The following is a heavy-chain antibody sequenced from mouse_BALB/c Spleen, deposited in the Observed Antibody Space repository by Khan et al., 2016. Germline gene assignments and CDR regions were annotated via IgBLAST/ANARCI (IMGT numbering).Heavy chain of an antibody. CDR2: IATYSGEP. Sequence: QIQLVQSGPELKKFGETVKISCRASGYAFTNYGIHWVRQAPGKGLPWMGWIATYSGEPTYADDFKGRFAFSLETSASTAYLLIHHLTHDDMGTSFCARRRLLDRDDARDDRGQGSGVT. D-gene: IGHD2-13*01. J-gene: IGHJ4*01. CDR3: ARRRLLDRDDARDD. CDR1: GYAFTNYG. V-gene: IGHV9-1*02.